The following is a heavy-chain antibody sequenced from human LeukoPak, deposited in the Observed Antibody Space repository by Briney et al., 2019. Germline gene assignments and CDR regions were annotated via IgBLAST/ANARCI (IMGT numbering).Heavy chain of an antibody. J-gene: IGHJ4*02. CDR1: GGSISSGDYY. CDR2: IYYSGST. V-gene: IGHV4-31*03. Sequence: PSQTLSLTCTVSGGSISSGDYYWSWIRQHPGKGLEWIGYIYYSGSTYYNPSLKSRVTISVDTSKNQFSLKLSSVTAADTAVYYCAREGRRNYYDSSGPIDYWGQGTLVTVSS. CDR3: AREGRRNYYDSSGPIDY. D-gene: IGHD3-22*01.